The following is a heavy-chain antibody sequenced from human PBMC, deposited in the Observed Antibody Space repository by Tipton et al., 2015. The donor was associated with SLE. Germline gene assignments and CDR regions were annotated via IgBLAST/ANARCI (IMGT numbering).Heavy chain of an antibody. CDR3: ARAPSGCLVWSGYPAPFFDY. CDR2: ISSSSSYI. D-gene: IGHD3-3*01. V-gene: IGHV3-21*03. Sequence: SLRLSCAASGFTFSSYSMNWVRQAPGKGLEWVSSISSSSSYIYYADSVKGRFTISRDNAKNSLYLQMNSLRAEDTAVYYCARAPSGCLVWSGYPAPFFDYWGQGTLVTVSS. J-gene: IGHJ4*02. CDR1: GFTFSSYS.